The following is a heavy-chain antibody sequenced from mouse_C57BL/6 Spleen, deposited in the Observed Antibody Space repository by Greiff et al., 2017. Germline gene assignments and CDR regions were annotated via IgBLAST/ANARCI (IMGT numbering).Heavy chain of an antibody. CDR2: IYPGSGST. Sequence: VQLQQPGAELVKPGASVKMSCKASGYTFTSYWITWVKQRPGQGLEWIGDIYPGSGSTNYNEKFKSKATLTVDTSSSTAYMQLSSLTSEDSAVYYCARSDYDYGHWYFDVWGTGTTVTVSS. CDR3: ARSDYDYGHWYFDV. CDR1: GYTFTSYW. J-gene: IGHJ1*03. D-gene: IGHD2-4*01. V-gene: IGHV1-55*01.